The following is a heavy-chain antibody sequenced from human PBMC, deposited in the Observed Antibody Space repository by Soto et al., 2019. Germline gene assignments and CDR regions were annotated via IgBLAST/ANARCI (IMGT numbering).Heavy chain of an antibody. Sequence: QVQRVQSGAEVKKPGSSVKVSCKASGGTFSSYAISWVLQDPGQRLEWMGGIIPIFGTANYAQKFQGRVTITADESTSTAYMELSSLRSEDTAVYYCARRSRFGEVMVGPFLADNWFDPWGQGTLVTVSS. CDR2: IIPIFGTA. V-gene: IGHV1-69*01. CDR3: ARRSRFGEVMVGPFLADNWFDP. J-gene: IGHJ5*02. CDR1: GGTFSSYA. D-gene: IGHD3-10*01.